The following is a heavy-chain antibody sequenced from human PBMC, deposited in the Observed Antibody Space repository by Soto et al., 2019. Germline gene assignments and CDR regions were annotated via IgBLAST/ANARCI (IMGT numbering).Heavy chain of an antibody. V-gene: IGHV3-30*18. D-gene: IGHD3-10*01. Sequence: QVQLVESGGGVVQPGRSLRLSCAASGFTFSSYGMHWVRQAPGKGLEWVAVISYDGSNKYYADSVKGRFTISRDNSKHTLYLQMNSLRAEETAVYYCAKDGGLLWSRRAVYGMDVWGQGTTVTVSS. CDR1: GFTFSSYG. CDR3: AKDGGLLWSRRAVYGMDV. J-gene: IGHJ6*02. CDR2: ISYDGSNK.